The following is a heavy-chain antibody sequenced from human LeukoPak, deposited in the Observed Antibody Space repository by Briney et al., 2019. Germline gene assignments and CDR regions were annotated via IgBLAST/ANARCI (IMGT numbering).Heavy chain of an antibody. CDR1: GGSFSGYY. D-gene: IGHD6-19*01. CDR2: INHSGST. CDR3: ARASYSSGWYWDWFDP. Sequence: SETLSLTCAVYGGSFSGYYWSWIRQPPGKGLEWIGEINHSGSTYYNPSLKSRVTISVDTSKNQFSLKLSSVTAADTAVYYCARASYSSGWYWDWFDPWGQGTLVTVSS. J-gene: IGHJ5*02. V-gene: IGHV4-34*01.